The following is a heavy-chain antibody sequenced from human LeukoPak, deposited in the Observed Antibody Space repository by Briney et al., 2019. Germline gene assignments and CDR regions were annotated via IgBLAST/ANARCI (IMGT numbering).Heavy chain of an antibody. CDR1: GFTFSSYA. D-gene: IGHD6-19*01. CDR2: IYHSGST. CDR3: ASVPRAGVYSSGWLNFDY. Sequence: PGRSLRLSCAASGFTFSSYAMHWVRQAPGKGLEWIGEIYHSGSTNYNPSLKSRVTISVDKSKNQFSLKLSSVTAADTAVYYCASVPRAGVYSSGWLNFDYWGQGTLVTVSS. J-gene: IGHJ4*02. V-gene: IGHV4-4*02.